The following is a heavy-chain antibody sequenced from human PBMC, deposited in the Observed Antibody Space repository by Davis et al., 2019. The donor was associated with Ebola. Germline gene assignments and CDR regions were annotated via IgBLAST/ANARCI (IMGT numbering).Heavy chain of an antibody. CDR1: GGTFSNYA. CDR3: ARESGEHTSMAKPFDY. J-gene: IGHJ4*02. V-gene: IGHV1-69*13. CDR2: IIPIFGTP. Sequence: SVTVSCKASGGTFSNYAINWVRQAPGQGFEWMGGIIPIFGTPNYAQKFRGRVTITAVESTGTAYMELSSLRSEDTAVYYCARESGEHTSMAKPFDYWGQGTLVTVSS. D-gene: IGHD5-18*01.